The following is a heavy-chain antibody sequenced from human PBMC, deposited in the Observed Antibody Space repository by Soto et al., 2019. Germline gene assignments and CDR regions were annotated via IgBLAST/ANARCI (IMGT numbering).Heavy chain of an antibody. CDR1: VGSICSSSCS. D-gene: IGHD3-9*01. CDR3: ARQPRISTGYCGHFGC. CDR2: IYYSGST. J-gene: IGHJ4*02. Sequence: SSTLSLTCTLSVGSICSSSCSSGWSRKPPGTALEWIGSIYYSGSTYYNPSLKSRVTISVDTSKNQFSLKLSSVTAADPAVYYCARQPRISTGYCGHFGCWGQGTLVSVSS. V-gene: IGHV4-39*01.